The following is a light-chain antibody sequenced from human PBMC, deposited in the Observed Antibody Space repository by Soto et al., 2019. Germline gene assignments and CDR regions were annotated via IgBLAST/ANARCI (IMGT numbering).Light chain of an antibody. CDR2: DVS. V-gene: IGLV2-14*01. J-gene: IGLJ2*01. Sequence: QSVLTQPASVSGSPGQSITISCTGTSSDVGGYNYVSGYQQHPGKAPKLMIYDVSNRPSGVSNRFSGSKSGNTASLTISGLQAEDEADYYCSSYTSSSTLPVVFGGGTKVTVL. CDR3: SSYTSSSTLPVV. CDR1: SSDVGGYNY.